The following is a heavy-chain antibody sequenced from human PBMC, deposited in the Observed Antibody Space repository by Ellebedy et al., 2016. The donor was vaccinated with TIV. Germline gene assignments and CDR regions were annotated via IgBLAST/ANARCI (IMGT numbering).Heavy chain of an antibody. CDR2: ITGNGADP. J-gene: IGHJ4*02. Sequence: GGSLRLSXVVYGFTFSSYAMSWVRQAPGKGPEWVSGITGNGADPYYADSVKGRFTISRDNSRNTVYLQMRGLRDEDTAVYYCAKDRVGVTVTPAADWGRGTLVTVSA. CDR3: AKDRVGVTVTPAAD. CDR1: GFTFSSYA. V-gene: IGHV3-23*01. D-gene: IGHD4-23*01.